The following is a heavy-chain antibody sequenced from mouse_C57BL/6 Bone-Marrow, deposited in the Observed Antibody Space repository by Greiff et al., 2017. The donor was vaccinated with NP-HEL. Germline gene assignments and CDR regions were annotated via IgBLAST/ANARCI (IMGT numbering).Heavy chain of an antibody. CDR1: GFTFSDYY. CDR2: ISNGGGST. Sequence: EVKLVESGGGLVQPGGSLKLSCAASGFTFSDYYMYWVRQTPEKRLEWVAYISNGGGSTYYPDTVKGRFTISRDNAKNTLYLQMSRLKSEDTAMYYCARRQICYYGSTAMDYWGQGTSVTVSS. J-gene: IGHJ4*01. CDR3: ARRQICYYGSTAMDY. V-gene: IGHV5-12*01. D-gene: IGHD1-1*01.